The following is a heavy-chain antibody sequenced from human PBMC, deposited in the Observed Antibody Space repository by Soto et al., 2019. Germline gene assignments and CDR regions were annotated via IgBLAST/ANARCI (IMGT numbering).Heavy chain of an antibody. J-gene: IGHJ4*02. V-gene: IGHV1-2*04. CDR1: GYTFTGYY. Sequence: AASVKVSCKASGYTFTGYYMHWVRRAPGQGLEWMGWINPNSGGTNYAQKFQGWVTMTRDTSISTAYMELSRLRSDDTAVYYCARSSEGDGPAATFDYWGQGTLVTVSS. CDR3: ARSSEGDGPAATFDY. D-gene: IGHD2-15*01. CDR2: INPNSGGT.